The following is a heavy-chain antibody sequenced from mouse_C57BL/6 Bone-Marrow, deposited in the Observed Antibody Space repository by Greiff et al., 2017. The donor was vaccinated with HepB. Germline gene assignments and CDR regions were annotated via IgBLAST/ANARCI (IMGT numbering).Heavy chain of an antibody. V-gene: IGHV1-81*01. J-gene: IGHJ2*01. CDR2: IYPRSGNT. D-gene: IGHD2-4*01. Sequence: VQVVESGAELARPGASVKLSCKASGYTFTSYGISWVKQRTGQGLEWIGEIYPRSGNTYYNEKFKGKATLTADKSSSTAYMELRSLTSEDSAVYFCAREDYDGDYFDYWGQGTTLTVSS. CDR3: AREDYDGDYFDY. CDR1: GYTFTSYG.